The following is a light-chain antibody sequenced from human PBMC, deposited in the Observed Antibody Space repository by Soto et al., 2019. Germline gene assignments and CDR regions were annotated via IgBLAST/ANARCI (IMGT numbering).Light chain of an antibody. V-gene: IGKV3-20*01. Sequence: EIVLTQSPGTLSLSPGERATLSCRASQSVSSSYLAWYQQTPGQAPRLLIHGTSSRATDIPDRFSGSGSGTDFTLTISRLEPEDFAVYYCQQYGSSPITFGQGTRLEIK. J-gene: IGKJ5*01. CDR2: GTS. CDR3: QQYGSSPIT. CDR1: QSVSSSY.